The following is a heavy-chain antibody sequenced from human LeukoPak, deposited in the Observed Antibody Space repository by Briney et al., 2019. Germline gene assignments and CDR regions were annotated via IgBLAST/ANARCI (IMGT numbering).Heavy chain of an antibody. V-gene: IGHV4-30-2*01. D-gene: IGHD2-15*01. CDR1: GGSISSGGYS. Sequence: SETLSLTCAVSGGSISSGGYSWSWIRQPPGKGLEWIGYIYHSGSTYYNPSLKSRVTISVDRSKNQFSLKLSSVTAADTAAYYCARGYCSGGSCYELDYWGQGTLVTVSS. CDR2: IYHSGST. J-gene: IGHJ4*02. CDR3: ARGYCSGGSCYELDY.